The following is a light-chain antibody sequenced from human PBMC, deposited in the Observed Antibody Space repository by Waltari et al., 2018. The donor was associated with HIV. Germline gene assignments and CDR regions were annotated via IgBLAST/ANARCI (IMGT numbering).Light chain of an antibody. J-gene: IGLJ3*02. Sequence: QSALTQPPSTSGTPGQTVTIPCSGSSSNIGDNYVSWYQQPPGTAPQLLIYRNSQRPSGGRDRFSGSKSGPSASLAINDRRSEDEAEYHCAAWEDSLSGWVFGGGTNLTVL. V-gene: IGLV1-47*01. CDR2: RNS. CDR3: AAWEDSLSGWV. CDR1: SSNIGDNY.